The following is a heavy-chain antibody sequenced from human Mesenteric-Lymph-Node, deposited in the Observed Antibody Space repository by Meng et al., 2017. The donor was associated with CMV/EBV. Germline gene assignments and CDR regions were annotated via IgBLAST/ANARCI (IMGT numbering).Heavy chain of an antibody. CDR1: GFTFSNYE. CDR2: ISSSGTTI. CDR3: ALIAARPEDYYYSYGLDV. J-gene: IGHJ6*02. V-gene: IGHV3-48*03. Sequence: GESLKISCAASGFTFSNYEMNWVRQAPGKGLEWVPYISSSGTTIFYADSVKGRCTTSRDNAKNSLYLQMNSLRAEDTGVYYCALIAARPEDYYYSYGLDVWGQGTTVTVSS. D-gene: IGHD6-6*01.